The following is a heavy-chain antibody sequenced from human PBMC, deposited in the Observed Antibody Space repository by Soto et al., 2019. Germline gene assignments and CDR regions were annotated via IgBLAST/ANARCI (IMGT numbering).Heavy chain of an antibody. CDR1: GRYFSGYY. V-gene: IGHV4-34*01. D-gene: IGHD2-2*01. Sequence: SVTLTLPCAFYGRYFSGYYWSWIRQPPGKGLEWIGEINHSGNTNYNPSLKSRVTISVDTSNNQFSLKLNSVTAADTAVYYCACSVPAVLNVFYYPDMDVWGQGTTVTVSS. J-gene: IGHJ6*02. CDR2: INHSGNT. CDR3: ACSVPAVLNVFYYPDMDV.